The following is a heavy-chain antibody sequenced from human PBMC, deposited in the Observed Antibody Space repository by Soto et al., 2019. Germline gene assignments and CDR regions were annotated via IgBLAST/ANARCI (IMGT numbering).Heavy chain of an antibody. CDR2: ISSSGSHV. CDR1: GSTFSFYS. CDR3: ASSRTLYGSRAASDAFDI. J-gene: IGHJ3*02. D-gene: IGHD6-13*01. V-gene: IGHV3-21*01. Sequence: GGSLRLSSAASGSTFSFYSMNWVRQAPGKGLEWVASISSSGSHVYYADAVKGRFTIYRDNAENSVYLQMNSLRAEDTAVYYCASSRTLYGSRAASDAFDIWGLGTMGTVSS.